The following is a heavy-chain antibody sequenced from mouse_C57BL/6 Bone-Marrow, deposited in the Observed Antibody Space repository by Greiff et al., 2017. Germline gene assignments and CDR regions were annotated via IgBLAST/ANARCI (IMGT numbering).Heavy chain of an antibody. J-gene: IGHJ1*03. V-gene: IGHV1-81*01. CDR1: GYTFTSYG. D-gene: IGHD2-2*01. Sequence: QVQLQQSGAELARPGASVKLSCTASGYTFTSYGLSWVQQRPGQGLEWIGEIYPRSGNTYYTEKFKGSATLTADKSSSTAYMELSSLTSEDSAVYFCAWLRPCWYFDVWGTGTTLTVSS. CDR3: AWLRPCWYFDV. CDR2: IYPRSGNT.